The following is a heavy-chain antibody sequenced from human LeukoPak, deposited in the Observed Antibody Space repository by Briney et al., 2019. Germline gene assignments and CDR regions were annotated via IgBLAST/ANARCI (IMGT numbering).Heavy chain of an antibody. CDR2: INSSSSYI. J-gene: IGHJ4*02. V-gene: IGHV3-21*01. D-gene: IGHD3-10*01. Sequence: GGSLRLSCAASGFTFSSYSMNWARQAPGKGLEWVSSINSSSSYIYYADSVKGRFTISRDNAKNSLYLQMNSLRAEDTAVYYCARDSITMVRGALFDYWGQGTLVTVSS. CDR3: ARDSITMVRGALFDY. CDR1: GFTFSSYS.